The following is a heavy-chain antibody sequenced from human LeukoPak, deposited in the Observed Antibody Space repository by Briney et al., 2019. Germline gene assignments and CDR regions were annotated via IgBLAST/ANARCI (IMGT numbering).Heavy chain of an antibody. Sequence: GGSLRLSCAASGFTFSSYSMNWVRQAPGKGLEWVSSITGSTSYIYYADSLKGRFTISRHNAKNSLYLQMNSLRAEDTAVYYCARVPAGVIGMKDAFDIWGQGTTVTVSS. D-gene: IGHD3-16*02. J-gene: IGHJ3*02. V-gene: IGHV3-21*01. CDR2: ITGSTSYI. CDR3: ARVPAGVIGMKDAFDI. CDR1: GFTFSSYS.